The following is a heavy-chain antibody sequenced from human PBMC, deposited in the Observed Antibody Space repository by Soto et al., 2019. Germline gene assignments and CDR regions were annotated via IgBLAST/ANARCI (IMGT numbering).Heavy chain of an antibody. CDR1: GYTFSNYP. CDR3: ARGEMDWYSNL. Sequence: QVQLVQSGAEVKKPGASVKDSCKACGYTFSNYPIHWVRQAPGQRLELMGWINAGNSNTQYAQRFQSRLTITRDTSATTAYMELSSLRSEDTAVYYWARGEMDWYSNLWGRGTLVTVSS. CDR2: INAGNSNT. V-gene: IGHV1-3*01. D-gene: IGHD1-26*01. J-gene: IGHJ2*01.